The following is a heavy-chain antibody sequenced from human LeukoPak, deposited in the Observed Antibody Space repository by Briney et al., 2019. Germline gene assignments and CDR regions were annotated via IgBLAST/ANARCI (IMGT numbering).Heavy chain of an antibody. CDR1: GGTFSSYA. V-gene: IGHV1-69*04. CDR3: ARDSKRERVNWFDP. CDR2: IIPILGIA. D-gene: IGHD1-26*01. J-gene: IGHJ5*02. Sequence: SVKVSCKASGGTFSSYAISWVRQAPGQGLEWMGRIIPILGIANYAQKFQGRVTITADKSTSTAYMELSRLRSDDTAVYYCARDSKRERVNWFDPWGQGTLVTVSS.